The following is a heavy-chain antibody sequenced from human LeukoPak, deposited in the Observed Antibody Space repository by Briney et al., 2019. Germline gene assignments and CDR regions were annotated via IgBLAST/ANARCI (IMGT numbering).Heavy chain of an antibody. J-gene: IGHJ6*03. Sequence: PGRSLRLSCAASGFTFDDYAMHWVRQAPGKGLEWVSGISRNSGSIGYADSVKGRFTISRDNAKNSLYLQMNSLRAEDTALYYCAKDYHPSGYYYYYMDVWGKGTTVTVSS. CDR2: ISRNSGSI. V-gene: IGHV3-9*01. D-gene: IGHD1-14*01. CDR3: AKDYHPSGYYYYYMDV. CDR1: GFTFDDYA.